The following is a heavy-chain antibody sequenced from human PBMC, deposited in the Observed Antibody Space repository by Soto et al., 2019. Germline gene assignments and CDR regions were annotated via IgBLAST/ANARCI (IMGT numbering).Heavy chain of an antibody. CDR2: IYDSGCT. CDR3: AAAPRY. D-gene: IGHD2-15*01. J-gene: IGHJ4*01. Sequence: QVQLQASGPGLVKPSETLSLTCTVSGGSISNYYWSWVRQPPGKGLEWIGYIYDSGCTNYHPSLKSRVTLSVDTSKNQFSLRLTSVTAADTAVYYCAAAPRYWGHGTLVTVSS. V-gene: IGHV4-59*01. CDR1: GGSISNYY.